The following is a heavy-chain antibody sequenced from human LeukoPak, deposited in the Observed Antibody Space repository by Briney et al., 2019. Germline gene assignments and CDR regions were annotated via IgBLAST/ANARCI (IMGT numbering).Heavy chain of an antibody. D-gene: IGHD1-26*01. CDR2: INHSGST. CDR3: ARLLVGAPYYFDY. J-gene: IGHJ4*02. Sequence: SETLSLTCAVYGGSFSGYYWSWIRQPPGKGLEWIGEINHSGSTNYNPSLKSRVTISVDTSKNQFSLKLSSVTAADTAVYYCARLLVGAPYYFDYWGQGTLVTVTS. CDR1: GGSFSGYY. V-gene: IGHV4-34*01.